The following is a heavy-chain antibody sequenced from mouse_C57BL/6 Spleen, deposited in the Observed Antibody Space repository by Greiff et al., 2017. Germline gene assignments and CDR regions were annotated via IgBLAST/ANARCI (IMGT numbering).Heavy chain of an antibody. J-gene: IGHJ4*01. V-gene: IGHV1-7*01. CDR1: GYSFTSYW. CDR2: INTSSGYT. Sequence: VQLQQSGPELAKPAASVTLSCKASGYSFTSYWMYWLKQRPGQGLEWIGYINTSSGYTKYNPKFKNKATLTADKSSSTAYMQLSSLTYEDSAFYYCARDGIDYWGQGTSVTVSS. CDR3: ARDGIDY.